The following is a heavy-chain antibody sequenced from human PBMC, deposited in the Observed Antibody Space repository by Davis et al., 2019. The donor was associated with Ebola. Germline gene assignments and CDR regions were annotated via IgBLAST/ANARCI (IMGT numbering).Heavy chain of an antibody. CDR1: GGSIRSGDYY. D-gene: IGHD5-18*01. V-gene: IGHV4-30-4*01. CDR2: IYYSGST. Sequence: PSETLSLTCTVSGGSIRSGDYYWSWIRQPPGKGLEWIGYIYYSGSTSYNPSLKNRVILSVDTSKNQFSLKLTSVTAADTAVYYCAREFKLGYNFGLGYWGQGALVTVSS. CDR3: AREFKLGYNFGLGY. J-gene: IGHJ4*02.